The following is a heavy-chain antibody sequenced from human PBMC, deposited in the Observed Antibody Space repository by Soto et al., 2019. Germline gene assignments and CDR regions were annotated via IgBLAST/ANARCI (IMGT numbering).Heavy chain of an antibody. Sequence: PGGSLRLSCAASGFTFSSYAMHWVRQAPGKGLEWVAVISYDGSNKYYADSVKGRFTISRDNSKNTLYLQMNSLRAEDTAVYYCAREKLLWFGELFPARYYYGMEVWGQGTTVTVSS. CDR1: GFTFSSYA. CDR3: AREKLLWFGELFPARYYYGMEV. J-gene: IGHJ6*02. D-gene: IGHD3-10*01. V-gene: IGHV3-30-3*01. CDR2: ISYDGSNK.